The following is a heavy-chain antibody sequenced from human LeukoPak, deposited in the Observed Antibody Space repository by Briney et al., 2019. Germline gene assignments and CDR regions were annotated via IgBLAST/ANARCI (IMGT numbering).Heavy chain of an antibody. J-gene: IGHJ4*02. CDR1: GFTLSTYS. CDR2: ISGSGGST. D-gene: IGHD2-2*01. CDR3: AKDTKYCSSTSCSGSFDY. V-gene: IGHV3-23*01. Sequence: GGSLRLSCAASGFTLSTYSMNWVRQAPGKGLEWVSAISGSGGSTYYADSVKGRFTISRDNSKNTLYLQMNSLRAEDTAVYYCAKDTKYCSSTSCSGSFDYWGQGTLVTVSS.